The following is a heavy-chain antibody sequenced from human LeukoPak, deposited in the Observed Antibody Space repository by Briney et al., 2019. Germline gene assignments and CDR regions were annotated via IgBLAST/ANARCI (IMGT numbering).Heavy chain of an antibody. J-gene: IGHJ6*02. CDR3: ARDRKPYCSSTSCLYYYGMDV. D-gene: IGHD2-2*01. CDR1: GYTFTSYG. CDR2: ISAYNGNT. Sequence: GASVKVSCKASGYTFTSYGISWVRQAPGQGLEWMGWISAYNGNTNYAQKLQGRVTMTTDTSTSTAYMELRSLRSDDTAVYYCARDRKPYCSSTSCLYYYGMDVWGQGTTVTVSS. V-gene: IGHV1-18*01.